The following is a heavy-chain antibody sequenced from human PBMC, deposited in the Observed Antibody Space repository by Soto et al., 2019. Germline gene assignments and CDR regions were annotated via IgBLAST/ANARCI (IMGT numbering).Heavy chain of an antibody. D-gene: IGHD5-18*01. Sequence: EVQLLESGGGLVQPGGSLRLSCAASGFTFSNFAMSWVRQAPGKGLEWVSGIIGSGDTTYYADSVKGRFTISRDKSKTTLYLQMNSLRDEDTAMYYCAKEGGYSFGPGNYYGMDVWGQGTTVTVSS. V-gene: IGHV3-23*01. CDR2: IIGSGDTT. CDR3: AKEGGYSFGPGNYYGMDV. CDR1: GFTFSNFA. J-gene: IGHJ6*01.